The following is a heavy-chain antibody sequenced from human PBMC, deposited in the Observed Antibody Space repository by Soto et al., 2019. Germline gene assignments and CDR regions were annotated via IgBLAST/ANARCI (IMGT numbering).Heavy chain of an antibody. J-gene: IGHJ6*02. CDR3: ARSGIVVVPAAKLYGMDV. V-gene: IGHV1-69*13. CDR1: GGTFSSYA. D-gene: IGHD2-2*01. Sequence: SLKVSCKASGGTFSSYAISWVPQAPGQGLEWMGGIIPIFGTANYAQKFQGRVTITADESTSTAYMELSSLRSEDTAVYYCARSGIVVVPAAKLYGMDVWGQGTTVTVSS. CDR2: IIPIFGTA.